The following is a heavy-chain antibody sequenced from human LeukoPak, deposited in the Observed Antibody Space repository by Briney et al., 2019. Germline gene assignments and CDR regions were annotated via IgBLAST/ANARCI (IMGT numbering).Heavy chain of an antibody. CDR2: IYYSGST. J-gene: IGHJ5*02. Sequence: SETLSPTCTVSGGSISSYYWSWIRQPPGKGLEWIGYIYYSGSTNYNPSLKSRVTISVDTSKNQFSLKLSSVTAADTAVYYCASGAAAGTGWFDPWGQGTLVTVSS. D-gene: IGHD6-13*01. CDR3: ASGAAAGTGWFDP. CDR1: GGSISSYY. V-gene: IGHV4-59*01.